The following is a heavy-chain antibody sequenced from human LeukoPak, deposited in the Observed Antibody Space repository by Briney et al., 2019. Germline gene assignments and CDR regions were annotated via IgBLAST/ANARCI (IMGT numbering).Heavy chain of an antibody. J-gene: IGHJ4*02. V-gene: IGHV4-59*01. CDR3: ARSPGIAVAGYFDY. D-gene: IGHD6-19*01. Sequence: SETLSLTCSVSGGSISSYYWSWIRQPPGKGLEWIGYIHYSGSTNYNPSLKSRVTISVDMSKNQLSLKLSSVTAADTAVYHCARSPGIAVAGYFDYWGQGTLVTVSS. CDR2: IHYSGST. CDR1: GGSISSYY.